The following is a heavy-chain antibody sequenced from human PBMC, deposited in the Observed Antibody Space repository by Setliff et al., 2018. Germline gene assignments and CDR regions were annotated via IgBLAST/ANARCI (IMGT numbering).Heavy chain of an antibody. D-gene: IGHD6-19*01. J-gene: IGHJ3*02. Sequence: ASVKVSCKASGYSFQRYGINWLRQAPGQGLEWLGWISSYNGNTKYAQTVQDRIRVTTDTSTSTSYMELRSLRSDDTAVYFCARRPIALAGYRKGAFDIWGQGTMVTVSS. CDR1: GYSFQRYG. CDR2: ISSYNGNT. CDR3: ARRPIALAGYRKGAFDI. V-gene: IGHV1-18*04.